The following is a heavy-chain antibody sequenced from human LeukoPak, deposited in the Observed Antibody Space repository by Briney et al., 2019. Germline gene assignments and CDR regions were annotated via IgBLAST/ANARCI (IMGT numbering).Heavy chain of an antibody. D-gene: IGHD2-15*01. CDR2: ISSNGGST. J-gene: IGHJ5*02. V-gene: IGHV3-64*01. Sequence: AGGSLRLSCAASGFTFSSYAMHWVRQAPGKGLEYVSAISSNGGSTYYANSVKGRFTISRDNSKNTLYLQMGSLRAEDMAVYYCAREDSGSGWGNWFDPWGQGTLVTVSS. CDR3: AREDSGSGWGNWFDP. CDR1: GFTFSSYA.